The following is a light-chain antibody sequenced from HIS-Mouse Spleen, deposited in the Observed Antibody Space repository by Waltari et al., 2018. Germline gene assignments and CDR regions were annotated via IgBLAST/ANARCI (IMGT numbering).Light chain of an antibody. Sequence: QSVLTQPPSSSGTPGQRVTISCSGSSSNIGSNYVYWYQQLTGTAPNLLIYMNNQRPSGVPDRFSGSKSGTSASLAISGRRSEDEADYYCAAWDDSLSGPRVFGGGTKLTVL. CDR3: AAWDDSLSGPRV. J-gene: IGLJ2*01. V-gene: IGLV1-47*01. CDR1: SSNIGSNY. CDR2: MNN.